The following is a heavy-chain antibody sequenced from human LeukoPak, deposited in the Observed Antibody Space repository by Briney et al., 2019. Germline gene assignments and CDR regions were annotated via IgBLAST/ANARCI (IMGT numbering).Heavy chain of an antibody. CDR1: GYTFTNNG. CDR3: ARVSSGYDDY. V-gene: IGHV1-18*01. J-gene: IGHJ4*02. CDR2: ISTYNGNT. Sequence: GASVKVSCKASGYTFTNNGISWVRRAPGQGLEWMGWISTYNGNTNYAQKFQGRVTMTTDTPTSTAYMELRSLTSDDTAVYYCARVSSGYDDYWGQGTLVIVSS. D-gene: IGHD3-22*01.